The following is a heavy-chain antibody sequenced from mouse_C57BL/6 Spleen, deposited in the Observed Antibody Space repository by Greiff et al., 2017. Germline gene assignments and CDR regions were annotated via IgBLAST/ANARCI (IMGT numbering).Heavy chain of an antibody. CDR3: ASYYGSSFFYAMDY. CDR2: IWSGGST. Sequence: VQLQQSGPGLVQPSQSLSITCTVSGFSLTSYGVHWVRQSPGKGLEWLGVIWSGGSTDYNAAFISRLSISKDNSKSQVFFKMNSLQADDTAIYXCASYYGSSFFYAMDYWGQGTSVTVSS. V-gene: IGHV2-2*01. CDR1: GFSLTSYG. J-gene: IGHJ4*01. D-gene: IGHD1-1*01.